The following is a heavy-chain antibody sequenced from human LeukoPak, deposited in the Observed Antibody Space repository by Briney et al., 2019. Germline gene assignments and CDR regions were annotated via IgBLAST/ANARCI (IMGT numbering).Heavy chain of an antibody. J-gene: IGHJ2*01. D-gene: IGHD6-13*01. CDR2: IRSKNYGGTT. Sequence: PGGSLRLSCTASGFTFGDYAMAWFRQAPGKGLEWVGFIRSKNYGGTTDYAASVKGRFTISRDDSKSIAYLQMNSLKTADTAVYYYAGPLAAAGNYWYFDLWGRGTLVTVSS. V-gene: IGHV3-49*03. CDR1: GFTFGDYA. CDR3: AGPLAAAGNYWYFDL.